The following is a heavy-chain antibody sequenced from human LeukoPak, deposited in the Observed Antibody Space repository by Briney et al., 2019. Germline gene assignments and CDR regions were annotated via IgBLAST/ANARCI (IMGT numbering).Heavy chain of an antibody. V-gene: IGHV3-20*04. CDR1: GFTFRNAW. CDR2: INWNGGST. CDR3: ARAPRRIGYFDL. Sequence: PGGSLRPSCAASGFTFRNAWLNWVRQAPGKGLEWVSGINWNGGSTGYADSVKGRFTISRDNAKNSLYLQMNSLRAEDTALYYCARAPRRIGYFDLWGRGTLVTVSS. J-gene: IGHJ2*01. D-gene: IGHD2-15*01.